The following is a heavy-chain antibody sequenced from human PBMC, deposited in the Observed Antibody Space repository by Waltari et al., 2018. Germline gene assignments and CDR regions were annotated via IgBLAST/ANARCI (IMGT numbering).Heavy chain of an antibody. D-gene: IGHD2-21*02. CDR2: LDWDDDK. CDR1: GFSLSTSGMC. J-gene: IGHJ4*02. CDR3: ARIRDGGNFYYFDY. V-gene: IGHV2-70*15. Sequence: QVTLRESGPALVKPTQTLTLTCTFSGFSLSTSGMCVSWIRQPPGKALEWLARLDWDDDKYYSTSLKTRLTISKDTSKNQVVLTMTNMDPVDTATYYCARIRDGGNFYYFDYWGQGTLVTVSS.